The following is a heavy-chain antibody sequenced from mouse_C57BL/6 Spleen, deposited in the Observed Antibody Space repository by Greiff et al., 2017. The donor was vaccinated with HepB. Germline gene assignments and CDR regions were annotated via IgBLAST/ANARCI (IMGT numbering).Heavy chain of an antibody. V-gene: IGHV10-1*01. CDR1: GFSFNTYA. Sequence: EVKLMESGGGLVQPKGSLKLSCAASGFSFNTYAMNWVRQAPGKGLEWVARIRSKSNNYATYYADSVKDRFTISRDDSESMLYLQMNNLKTEDTAMYYCVREGDDYDGTGFDYWGQGTTLTVSS. CDR3: VREGDDYDGTGFDY. J-gene: IGHJ2*01. D-gene: IGHD2-4*01. CDR2: IRSKSNNYAT.